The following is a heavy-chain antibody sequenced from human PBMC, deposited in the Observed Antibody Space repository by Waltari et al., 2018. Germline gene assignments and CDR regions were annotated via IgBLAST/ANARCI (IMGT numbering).Heavy chain of an antibody. Sequence: VQLQESGPGLVKPSETLSLTCVVSGYYISSNYSWGWIRQPPGKGLEWVSGISWNSGSIGYADSVKGRFTISRDNAKNSLYLQMNSLRAEDMALYYCAKTSMVRGVNEYYFDYWGQGTLVTVSS. CDR2: ISWNSGSI. CDR3: AKTSMVRGVNEYYFDY. V-gene: IGHV3-9*02. J-gene: IGHJ4*02. CDR1: GYYISSNYS. D-gene: IGHD3-10*01.